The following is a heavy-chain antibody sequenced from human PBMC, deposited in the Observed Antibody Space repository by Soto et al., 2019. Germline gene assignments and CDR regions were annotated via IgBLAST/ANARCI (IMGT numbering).Heavy chain of an antibody. CDR2: ISSSSSYI. D-gene: IGHD3-22*01. J-gene: IGHJ4*02. CDR1: GFTFSSYS. Sequence: WRSLRLSCAASGFTFSSYSMNWVRQAPGKGLEWVSSISSSSSYIYYADSVKGRFTISRDNAKNSLYLQMNSLRAEDTAVYYCARATYYYDSSGYSPYYFDYWGQGTLVTVSS. CDR3: ARATYYYDSSGYSPYYFDY. V-gene: IGHV3-21*01.